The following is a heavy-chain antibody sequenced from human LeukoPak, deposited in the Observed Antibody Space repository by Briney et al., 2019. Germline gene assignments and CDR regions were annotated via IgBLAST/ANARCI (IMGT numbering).Heavy chain of an antibody. CDR2: IYYSGST. CDR3: ARQFRQQLVDNGMDV. D-gene: IGHD6-13*01. CDR1: GGSISSSSNY. V-gene: IGHV4-39*01. J-gene: IGHJ6*02. Sequence: SETLSLTCTVSGGSISSSSNYWGWIRQPPGKGLEWIGGIYYSGSTYYNPSLKSRVTISVDTSKNQFSLKLSSVTAADTAVYYCARQFRQQLVDNGMDVWGQGTTVTVSS.